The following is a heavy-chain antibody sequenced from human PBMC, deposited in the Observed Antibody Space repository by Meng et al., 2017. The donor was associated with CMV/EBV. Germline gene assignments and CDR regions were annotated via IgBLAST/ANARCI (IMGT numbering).Heavy chain of an antibody. D-gene: IGHD5-18*01. V-gene: IGHV3-23*01. Sequence: YGLTFSSYAMSWGRQAPGKGLEWVSAISGSGGSTYYADSVKGRFTISRDNSKNTLYLQMNSLRAEDTAVYYCASPMQGYSYGSGYHYWGQGTLVTVSS. CDR3: ASPMQGYSYGSGYHY. CDR2: ISGSGGST. CDR1: GLTFSSYA. J-gene: IGHJ4*02.